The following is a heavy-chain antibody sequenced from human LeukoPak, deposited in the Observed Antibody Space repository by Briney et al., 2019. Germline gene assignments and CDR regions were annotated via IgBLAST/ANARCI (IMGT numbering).Heavy chain of an antibody. CDR2: INWNGGST. Sequence: PGGSLRLSCAASGFTFDDYGMSWVRQAPGKGLEWVSGINWNGGSTGYADSVKGRFTISRDNAKNSLYLQMNSLRAEDTALYYCARGSYSSGWYVGVGGAFDIWGQGTMVTVSS. CDR1: GFTFDDYG. D-gene: IGHD6-19*01. J-gene: IGHJ3*02. V-gene: IGHV3-20*04. CDR3: ARGSYSSGWYVGVGGAFDI.